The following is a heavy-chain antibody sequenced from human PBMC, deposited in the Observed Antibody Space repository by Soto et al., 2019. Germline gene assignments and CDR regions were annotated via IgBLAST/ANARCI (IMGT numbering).Heavy chain of an antibody. J-gene: IGHJ4*02. Sequence: SEILSLTCTVSGGSISSSSYYWFWIRQAPGEGRDGIVRIYSSGRTYYNPSLKTRVPISADTSKNQFSLKLRSVTAADTAVYYCARAKRGVIGNWGKGTLVTVSS. CDR1: GGSISSSSYY. CDR2: IYSSGRT. V-gene: IGHV4-39*01. D-gene: IGHD3-16*02. CDR3: ARAKRGVIGN.